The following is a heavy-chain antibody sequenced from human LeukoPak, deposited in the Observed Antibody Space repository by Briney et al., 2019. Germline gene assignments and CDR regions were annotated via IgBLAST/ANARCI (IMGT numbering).Heavy chain of an antibody. J-gene: IGHJ5*02. CDR2: ISYDGSNK. CDR1: GFTFSSYG. Sequence: GGSLRLSCAASGFTFSSYGMHWVRQAPGKGLEWVAVISYDGSNKYYADSVKGRFTISRDNSKNTLYLQMNSLRAEDTAVYYCAREARITMIVVADLDPWGQGTLATVSS. CDR3: AREARITMIVVADLDP. D-gene: IGHD3-22*01. V-gene: IGHV3-30*03.